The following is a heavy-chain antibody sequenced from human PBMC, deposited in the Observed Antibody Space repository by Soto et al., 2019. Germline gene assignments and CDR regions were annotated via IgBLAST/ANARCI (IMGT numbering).Heavy chain of an antibody. CDR3: KSEYCIGGSCYHAFDYYYYGMDV. CDR1: GGTFSSYA. D-gene: IGHD2-15*01. V-gene: IGHV1-69*12. CDR2: IIPIFGTA. Sequence: QVQLVQSGAEVKKPGSSVKVSCKASGGTFSSYAISWVRQAPGQGLEWMGGIIPIFGTANYAQKFQGRVTITADESTSTAYMELSSLRSEDTAVYYCKSEYCIGGSCYHAFDYYYYGMDVWGQGTTVTVSS. J-gene: IGHJ6*02.